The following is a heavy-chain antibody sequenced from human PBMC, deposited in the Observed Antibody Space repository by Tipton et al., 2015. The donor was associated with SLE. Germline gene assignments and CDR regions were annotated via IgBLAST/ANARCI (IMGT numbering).Heavy chain of an antibody. CDR2: TYRGGSR. Sequence: SLRLSCADSGFTFSRSAMHWVRQAPGKGLEWVSVTYRGGSRYLADAVKGRFTVSRHNSKNTLYLQMDGLRAEDTAVYYCAREFMVRGLRSFGACDYWGQGTLVTVSS. D-gene: IGHD3-10*01. CDR1: GFTFSRSA. V-gene: IGHV3-53*04. CDR3: AREFMVRGLRSFGACDY. J-gene: IGHJ4*02.